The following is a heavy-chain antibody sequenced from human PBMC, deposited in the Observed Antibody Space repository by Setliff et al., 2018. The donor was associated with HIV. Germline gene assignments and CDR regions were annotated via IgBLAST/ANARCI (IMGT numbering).Heavy chain of an antibody. CDR1: GGTFSRNP. V-gene: IGHV1-69*13. Sequence: SVKVSCKASGGTFSRNPISWVRQAPGQGLEWMGGITPIFGTTKYAQKFQGRVTITADESRTTAYLDLNSPRSEDTAVYYCATAGEMATIGYSYYYMGVWGKGTTVTVSS. CDR3: ATAGEMATIGYSYYYMGV. D-gene: IGHD3-10*01. J-gene: IGHJ6*03. CDR2: ITPIFGTT.